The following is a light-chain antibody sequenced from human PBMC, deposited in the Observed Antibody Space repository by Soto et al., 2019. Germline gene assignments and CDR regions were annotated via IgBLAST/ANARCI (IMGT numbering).Light chain of an antibody. CDR2: AAS. J-gene: IGKJ2*01. CDR1: QGIRND. CDR3: LQDYNSPRT. V-gene: IGKV1-6*01. Sequence: AIQMTQSPSSLSASVGDRVTITCRASQGIRNDLGWYQQKPGKAPKLLIYAASTLQSGLPSRVSGSGSGTDFTLTISSLQPEDCATYHCLQDYNSPRTFGQGTKLEIK.